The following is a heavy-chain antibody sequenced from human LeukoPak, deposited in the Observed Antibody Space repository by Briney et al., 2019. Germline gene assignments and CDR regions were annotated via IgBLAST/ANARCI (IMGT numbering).Heavy chain of an antibody. CDR2: ISNDGTDK. D-gene: IGHD3-10*01. CDR1: GVTFSNYA. V-gene: IGHV3-30*03. CDR3: VREGTYFFASGSFQGYYFDN. J-gene: IGHJ4*02. Sequence: GRSLRLSCAAPGVTFSNYAMHWVRQSPGKGLEWVAVISNDGTDKHHADSVKGRFTVSRDNSNHTVYLEMDRLRVEDTAIYYCVREGTYFFASGSFQGYYFDNWGQGTLVTVSS.